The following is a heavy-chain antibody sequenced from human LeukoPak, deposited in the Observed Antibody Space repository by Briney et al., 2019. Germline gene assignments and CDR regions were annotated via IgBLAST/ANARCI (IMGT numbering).Heavy chain of an antibody. CDR1: GYTFTKYL. V-gene: IGHV1-46*01. J-gene: IGHJ5*02. D-gene: IGHD2-21*01. CDR2: INPQGDIT. CDR3: ARPSYCVADNCGYWLDP. Sequence: ASVKVSCKTSGYTFTKYLIHWVRQAPGQGLEWMGTINPQGDITNYAQRFRGRITLTEDTSTSTVYMELGSLTSEDTAVYYCARPSYCVADNCGYWLDPWGPGTLVTVSS.